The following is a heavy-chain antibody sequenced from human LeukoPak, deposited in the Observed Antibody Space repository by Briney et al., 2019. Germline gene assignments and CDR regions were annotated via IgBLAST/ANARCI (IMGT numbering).Heavy chain of an antibody. Sequence: AGGSLRLSCAASGFTFSSYRMSWVRQAPGEGLEWVANLNQDGSETHYVDSVKGRFTISRDNAKNSLYLQMNSLRAEDTALYYCARDNGGSGWLYWGQGTLVTVSS. CDR1: GFTFSSYR. CDR2: LNQDGSET. D-gene: IGHD6-19*01. J-gene: IGHJ4*02. CDR3: ARDNGGSGWLY. V-gene: IGHV3-7*05.